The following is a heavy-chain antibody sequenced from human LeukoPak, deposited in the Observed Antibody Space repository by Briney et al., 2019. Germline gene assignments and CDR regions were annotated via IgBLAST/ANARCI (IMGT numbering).Heavy chain of an antibody. D-gene: IGHD4-23*01. CDR1: GFTFSSYG. CDR2: IRYDGSNK. J-gene: IGHJ4*02. Sequence: GGSLRLPCAASGFTFSSYGMHWVRQAPGKGLEWVAFIRYDGSNKYYADSVKGRFTISRDNSKNTLYLHMNSLRAEDTAVYYCARRAGGYSHPYDYWGQGTLVTVSS. V-gene: IGHV3-30*02. CDR3: ARRAGGYSHPYDY.